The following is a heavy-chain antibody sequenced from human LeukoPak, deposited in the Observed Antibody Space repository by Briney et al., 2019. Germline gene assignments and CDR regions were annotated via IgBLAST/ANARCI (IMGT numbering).Heavy chain of an antibody. V-gene: IGHV1-18*01. CDR2: ISAYNGNT. CDR1: GYTFTSYG. J-gene: IGHJ4*02. D-gene: IGHD2-2*01. CDR3: ARVGCSSTSCYQWWGSYYFDY. Sequence: ALVKVSCKASGYTFTSYGISWVRQAPGQGLEWMGWISAYNGNTNYAQKLQGRVTMTTDTSTSTAYMELRSLRSDDTAVYYCARVGCSSTSCYQWWGSYYFDYWGQGTLVTVSS.